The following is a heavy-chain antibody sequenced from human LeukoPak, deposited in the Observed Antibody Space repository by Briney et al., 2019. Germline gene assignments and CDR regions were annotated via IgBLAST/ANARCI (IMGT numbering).Heavy chain of an antibody. Sequence: ASVKVSCKASGYTFTGSYMHWVRQAPGQGLEWMGWINPNSGGTNYAQKFQGRVTMTRDTSITTAYMELSRLGSDDTAVYYCARFSLSFSSSWHYYFDYWGQGTLVTVSS. CDR3: ARFSLSFSSSWHYYFDY. D-gene: IGHD6-13*01. CDR1: GYTFTGSY. J-gene: IGHJ4*02. CDR2: INPNSGGT. V-gene: IGHV1-2*02.